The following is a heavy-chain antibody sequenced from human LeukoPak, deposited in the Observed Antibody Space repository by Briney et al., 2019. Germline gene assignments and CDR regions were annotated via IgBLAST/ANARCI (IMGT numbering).Heavy chain of an antibody. CDR2: MNPNSGNT. Sequence: ASVKVSCKASGYTFTSYDINWVRQATGQGREWMGWMNPNSGNTGYAQKFQGRVTITRNTSISTAYMELSSLRSEDTAVYYCARRSPPLVPPGAFDIWGQGTMVTVSS. CDR3: ARRSPPLVPPGAFDI. V-gene: IGHV1-8*03. J-gene: IGHJ3*02. CDR1: GYTFTSYD. D-gene: IGHD2-8*02.